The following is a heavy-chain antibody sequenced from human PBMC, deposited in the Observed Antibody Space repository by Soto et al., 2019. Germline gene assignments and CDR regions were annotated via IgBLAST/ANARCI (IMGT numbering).Heavy chain of an antibody. V-gene: IGHV1-69*13. Sequence: SVKVSCKASGYTFSSYAISWVRQAPGQGLEWMGGIIPIFGTTNYPQKFQGRLTITADESTSTVYMELSSLTSEGTAVYYCVARRYCSGGSCPDYFDYWGQGTLVTVSS. D-gene: IGHD2-15*01. CDR1: GYTFSSYA. CDR3: VARRYCSGGSCPDYFDY. J-gene: IGHJ4*02. CDR2: IIPIFGTT.